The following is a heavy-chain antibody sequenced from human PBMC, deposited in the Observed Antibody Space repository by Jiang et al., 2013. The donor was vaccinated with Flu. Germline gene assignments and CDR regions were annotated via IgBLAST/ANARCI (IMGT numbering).Heavy chain of an antibody. J-gene: IGHJ6*02. V-gene: IGHV5-51*01. D-gene: IGHD2-2*01. Sequence: MGIIYPADSDTRYSPPSRGQVTISADKSISTAYLQWSSLKASDTAMYYCARQSRDIVVLPTALRYGMDVWGQGTTVTVSS. CDR3: ARQSRDIVVLPTALRYGMDV. CDR2: IYPADSDT.